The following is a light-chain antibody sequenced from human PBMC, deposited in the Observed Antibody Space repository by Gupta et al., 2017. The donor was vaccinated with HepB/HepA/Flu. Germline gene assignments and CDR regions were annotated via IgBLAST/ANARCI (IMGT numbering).Light chain of an antibody. CDR1: SSNIGDND. J-gene: IGLJ3*02. V-gene: IGLV1-44*01. Sequence: QSVLTQPPSASGTPGQRVTISCSGSSSNIGDNDVNWYQQLPGTAPKLLIYGNNQRPSGVPDRFSVSKSGTSASLAISGLQSEDEADYYCATWDDSLNGQVFGGGTKLTVL. CDR3: ATWDDSLNGQV. CDR2: GNN.